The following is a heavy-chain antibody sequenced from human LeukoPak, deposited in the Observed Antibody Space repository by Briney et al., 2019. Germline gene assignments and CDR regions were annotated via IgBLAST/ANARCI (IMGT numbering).Heavy chain of an antibody. J-gene: IGHJ6*02. Sequence: SVKVSCKASGGTFSSYAISWVRQAPGQGLEWMGRIIPILGIANYAQKFQGRVTITADKSTSTAYMELSSLRSEDTAVYYCARGSLTMVWGVIIGYYYYGMDVWGQGTTVTVSS. CDR2: IIPILGIA. D-gene: IGHD3-10*01. CDR3: ARGSLTMVWGVIIGYYYYGMDV. V-gene: IGHV1-69*04. CDR1: GGTFSSYA.